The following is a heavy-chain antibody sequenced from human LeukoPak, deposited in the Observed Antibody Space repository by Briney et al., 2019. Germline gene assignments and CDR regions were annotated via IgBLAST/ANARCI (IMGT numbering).Heavy chain of an antibody. CDR3: ARAPTRNWFDP. CDR2: IYYSGST. V-gene: IGHV4-30-4*08. Sequence: PSETLSLTCTVSGGSISSGDYYWSWIRQPPGKGLEWIGYIYYSGSTYYNPSLKSRVTISVDTSKNQFSPKLSSVTAADTAVYYCARAPTRNWFDPWGQGTLVTVSS. J-gene: IGHJ5*02. CDR1: GGSISSGDYY.